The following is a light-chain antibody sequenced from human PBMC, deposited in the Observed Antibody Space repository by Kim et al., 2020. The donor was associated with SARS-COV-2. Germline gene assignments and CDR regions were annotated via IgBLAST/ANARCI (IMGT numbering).Light chain of an antibody. J-gene: IGKJ5*01. CDR3: MQTFQPPRT. CDR1: QGVRWGNGYNY. CDR2: LTS. Sequence: PASSSCRSGQGVRWGNGYNYLDGYLQKPGQAPQLLIYLTSNRASGVPDRFSCSGSGTGFTLKISRVEAEDVGVYYCMQTFQPPRTFGQGTRLEIK. V-gene: IGKV2-28*01.